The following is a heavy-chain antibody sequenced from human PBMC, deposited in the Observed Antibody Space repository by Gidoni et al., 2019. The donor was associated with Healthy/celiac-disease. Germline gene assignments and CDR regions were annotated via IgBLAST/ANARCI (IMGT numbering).Heavy chain of an antibody. CDR1: GFTFSSYA. V-gene: IGHV3-23*01. D-gene: IGHD6-19*01. CDR3: AKDGYSSGWYETGGWFDP. Sequence: EVQLLESGGGLVQPGGSLRLSCAASGFTFSSYAMSWVRQAPGKGLEWVSAISGSGGSTYYADSVKGRFTISRDNSKNTLYLQMNSLRAEDTAVYYCAKDGYSSGWYETGGWFDPWGQGTLVTVSS. J-gene: IGHJ5*02. CDR2: ISGSGGST.